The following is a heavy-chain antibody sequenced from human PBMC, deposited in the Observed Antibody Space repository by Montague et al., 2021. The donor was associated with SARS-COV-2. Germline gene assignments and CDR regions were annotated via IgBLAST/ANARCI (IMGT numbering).Heavy chain of an antibody. CDR1: GGSISSGGYY. D-gene: IGHD3-3*01. J-gene: IGHJ4*02. CDR3: ARASGKETIVGVGISYFDV. V-gene: IGHV4-31*03. Sequence: TLSLTCTVSGGSISSGGYYWSWIRQPPGKGLEWIGYIYYSGSTYYNPSLKSRVTISVDTSKNQFSLKLSSVTAADTAVYYCARASGKETIVGVGISYFDVWGQGTLVTVSS. CDR2: IYYSGST.